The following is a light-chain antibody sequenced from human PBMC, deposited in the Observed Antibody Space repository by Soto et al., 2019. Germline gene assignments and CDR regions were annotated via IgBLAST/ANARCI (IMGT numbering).Light chain of an antibody. Sequence: DIQLTQSPSLLSASVEHRVTITFRASHDISTYLAWYQQKPGKAPKLMIYEASTLQSGVPSRFSGSGSGTEFTLTISSLQPDDSATYYCQQCNRYPITFGQGTRLEI. J-gene: IGKJ5*01. CDR2: EAS. V-gene: IGKV1-9*01. CDR3: QQCNRYPIT. CDR1: HDISTY.